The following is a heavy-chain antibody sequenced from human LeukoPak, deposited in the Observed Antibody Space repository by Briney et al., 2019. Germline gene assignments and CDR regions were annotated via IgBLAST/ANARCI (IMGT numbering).Heavy chain of an antibody. V-gene: IGHV4-30-4*01. J-gene: IGHJ3*02. CDR3: ARACGGDCYPTPPDAFDI. CDR2: IYYSGST. D-gene: IGHD2-21*02. CDR1: GGSISSGDYY. Sequence: PSETLSLTCTVSGGSISSGDYYWSWIRQPPGKGLEWIGYIYYSGSTYYNPSLKSRVTISVDTSKNQFSLKLSSVTAADTAVYYCARACGGDCYPTPPDAFDIWGQGTMVTVSS.